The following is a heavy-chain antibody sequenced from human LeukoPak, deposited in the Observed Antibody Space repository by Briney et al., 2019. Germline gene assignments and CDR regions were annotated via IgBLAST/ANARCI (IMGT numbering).Heavy chain of an antibody. D-gene: IGHD1-26*01. CDR1: GYTFTSYY. V-gene: IGHV1-46*01. Sequence: ASVKVFCKASGYTFTSYYMHWVRQAPGQGLEWMGIINPSGGSTSYAQKFQGRVNMTRDTSTSTVYMELSSLRAEDTAGYYCARGLEAAGATDYWGQGTLVTVSS. CDR3: ARGLEAAGATDY. CDR2: INPSGGST. J-gene: IGHJ4*02.